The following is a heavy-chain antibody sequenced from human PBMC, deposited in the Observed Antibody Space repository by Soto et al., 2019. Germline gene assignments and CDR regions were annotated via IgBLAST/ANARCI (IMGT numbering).Heavy chain of an antibody. Sequence: SETLCLRWTVSGGSISCYYWSWIRQPPGKGLEWIGYIYYSGSTNYNPSLKSRVTISVDTSKNQFSLKLSSVTAADTAVYYCARHHDSWGQGTLVTVS. V-gene: IGHV4-59*08. CDR1: GGSISCYY. CDR3: ARHHDS. J-gene: IGHJ4*02. CDR2: IYYSGST.